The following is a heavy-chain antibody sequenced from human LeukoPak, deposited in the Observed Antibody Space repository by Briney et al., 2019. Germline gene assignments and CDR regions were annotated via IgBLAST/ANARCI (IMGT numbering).Heavy chain of an antibody. D-gene: IGHD2-15*01. CDR1: GGTFSSYA. J-gene: IGHJ4*02. Sequence: ASVTVSCKASGGTFSSYAISWVRQAPGQGLEWMGIINPGGGSTSYAQKFQGRVTMTRDTSTSTVYMELSSLRSEDTAVYYCAREAVVVAATFDYWGQGTLVTVSS. CDR3: AREAVVVAATFDY. V-gene: IGHV1-46*01. CDR2: INPGGGST.